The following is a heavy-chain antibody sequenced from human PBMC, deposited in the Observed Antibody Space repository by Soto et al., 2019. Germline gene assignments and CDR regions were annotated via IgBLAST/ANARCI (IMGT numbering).Heavy chain of an antibody. J-gene: IGHJ6*02. CDR1: GGTFSSYA. Sequence: QVQLVQSGAEVKKPGSSVKVSCKASGGTFSSYAISWVRQAPGQGLEWRGGIIPIFGTANYAQKFQGRVTITADESTSTAYMELSSLRSEDTAVYYCARRESSSWESYYYGMDVWGPGTTVTVSS. CDR3: ARRESSSWESYYYGMDV. CDR2: IIPIFGTA. V-gene: IGHV1-69*12. D-gene: IGHD6-13*01.